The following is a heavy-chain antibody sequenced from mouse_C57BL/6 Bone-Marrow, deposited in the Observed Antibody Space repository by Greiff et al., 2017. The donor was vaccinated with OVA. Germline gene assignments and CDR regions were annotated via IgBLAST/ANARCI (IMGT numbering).Heavy chain of an antibody. V-gene: IGHV5-9-1*02. J-gene: IGHJ4*01. Sequence: EVMLVESGEGLVKPGGSLKLSCAASGFAFSSYAMSWVRQTPEKRLEWVAYISSGGDYIYYADTVKGRFTISRDNARNTRYLQMSSLKSEDTDMYYCTREAYYSNYVGAMDYWGQGTSVTVSS. CDR2: ISSGGDYI. CDR1: GFAFSSYA. CDR3: TREAYYSNYVGAMDY. D-gene: IGHD2-5*01.